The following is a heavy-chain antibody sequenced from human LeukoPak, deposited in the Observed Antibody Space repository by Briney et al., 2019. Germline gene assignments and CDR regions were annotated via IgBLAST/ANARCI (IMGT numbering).Heavy chain of an antibody. Sequence: GGSLRLSCAASGFTFSSYSMNWVRQAPGKGLEWVSSISSSSSYLYYADSVKGRFTISRDNAKNSLYLQMNSLRAEDTAVYYCARADSSGWYIKRSDAFDIWGQGTMVTVSS. D-gene: IGHD6-19*01. J-gene: IGHJ3*02. CDR2: ISSSSSYL. CDR3: ARADSSGWYIKRSDAFDI. CDR1: GFTFSSYS. V-gene: IGHV3-21*01.